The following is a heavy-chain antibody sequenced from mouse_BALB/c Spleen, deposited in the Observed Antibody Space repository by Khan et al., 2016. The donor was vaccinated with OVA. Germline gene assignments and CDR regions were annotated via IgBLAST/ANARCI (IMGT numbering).Heavy chain of an antibody. V-gene: IGHV2-2*01. CDR3: ARNSYMGDFTY. CDR2: IRSGGNK. D-gene: IGHD1-1*02. CDR1: GFSLTNYG. Sequence: QVQLKESGPGLVQPSQSLSITCTVSGFSLTNYGVHWVRQSPGKGLEWMGVIRSGGNKDYNADYLSRLSITKDNYKSQVSLTMNRLQADDTAMYYCARNSYMGDFTYWGQGTLVTVAA. J-gene: IGHJ3*01.